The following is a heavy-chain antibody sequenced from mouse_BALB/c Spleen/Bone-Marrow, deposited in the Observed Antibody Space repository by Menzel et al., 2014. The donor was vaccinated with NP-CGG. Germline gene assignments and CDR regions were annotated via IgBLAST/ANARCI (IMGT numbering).Heavy chain of an antibody. J-gene: IGHJ1*01. V-gene: IGHV14-3*02. CDR2: IDPAIFT. CDR1: GFNIKDTY. Sequence: VQLQQSGAELVKPGASVKLSCTASGFNIKDTYLHWGKQRPEQGLDWIGRIDPAIFTKYDPKFQGKATITAETSSNTAYLHLSNLTSEDTAVYYCASYRYGWYFDVWGAGTTVTVSS. CDR3: ASYRYGWYFDV. D-gene: IGHD2-14*01.